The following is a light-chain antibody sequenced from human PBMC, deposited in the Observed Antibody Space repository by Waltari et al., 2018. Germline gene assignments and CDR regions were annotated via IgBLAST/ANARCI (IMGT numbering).Light chain of an antibody. CDR3: QHYNKWPPWT. V-gene: IGKV3-15*01. CDR2: GVS. J-gene: IGKJ1*01. CDR1: QSVNDN. Sequence: TQPPSVSGAPGPRVTISCRASQSVNDNFAWYQQKVGQAPRLLIYGVSSRATGIPARFSGTGSGTDFTLTITSLQAEDFAVYYCQHYNKWPPWTFGQGTKVEFK.